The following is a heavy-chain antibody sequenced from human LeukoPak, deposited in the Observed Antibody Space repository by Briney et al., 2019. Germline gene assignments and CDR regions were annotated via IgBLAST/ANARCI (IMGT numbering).Heavy chain of an antibody. CDR3: ARGYYDILTGPPQNYYFDY. V-gene: IGHV4-59*12. J-gene: IGHJ4*02. D-gene: IGHD3-9*01. Sequence: KSSETLSLTCAVYGGSFSGYYWSWIRQPPGKGLEWIGYIYYSGSTNYNPSLKSRVTISVDTSKNQFSLKLSSVTAADTAVYYCARGYYDILTGPPQNYYFDYWGQGTLVTVSS. CDR1: GGSFSGYY. CDR2: IYYSGST.